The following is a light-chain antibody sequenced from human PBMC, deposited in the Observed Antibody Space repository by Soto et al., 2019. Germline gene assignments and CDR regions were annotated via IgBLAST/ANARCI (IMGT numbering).Light chain of an antibody. CDR1: QSISNY. CDR3: QQSYGTPLT. V-gene: IGKV1-39*01. J-gene: IGKJ4*01. Sequence: IEMTQSPSSLSASVGDRVTITCRASQSISNYLNWYQHKPGKVPKLLIYAASSLQSRVPTRFSGSGSGTDFTLTISSLQPEDFATYYCQQSYGTPLTFGGGTKVEIK. CDR2: AAS.